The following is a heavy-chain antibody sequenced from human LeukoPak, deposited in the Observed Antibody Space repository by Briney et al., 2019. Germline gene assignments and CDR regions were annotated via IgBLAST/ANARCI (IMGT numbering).Heavy chain of an antibody. Sequence: SVKVSCKASGGTFSSYAISWVRQAPGQGLEWMGGIIPIFGTANYAQKFQGRVTITADKSTSTTYMELSSLRSEDTAVYYCARDPGFGEKWFEAFDIWGQGTMVTVSS. CDR1: GGTFSSYA. CDR2: IIPIFGTA. CDR3: ARDPGFGEKWFEAFDI. D-gene: IGHD3-10*01. V-gene: IGHV1-69*06. J-gene: IGHJ3*02.